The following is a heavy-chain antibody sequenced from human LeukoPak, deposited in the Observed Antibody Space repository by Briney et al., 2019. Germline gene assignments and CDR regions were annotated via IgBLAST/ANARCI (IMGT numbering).Heavy chain of an antibody. CDR2: IYYTGST. V-gene: IGHV4-59*01. CDR1: GGSFSGYY. D-gene: IGHD3-10*01. Sequence: SETLSLTCAVYGGSFSGYYWSWLRQSPGKGLEWIGYIYYTGSTNYNPSLKSRVTISLDTSKNQFSLTLSSVTAADTAVYYCARGNDSGSYYPNYYFDYWGQGILVTVSS. CDR3: ARGNDSGSYYPNYYFDY. J-gene: IGHJ4*02.